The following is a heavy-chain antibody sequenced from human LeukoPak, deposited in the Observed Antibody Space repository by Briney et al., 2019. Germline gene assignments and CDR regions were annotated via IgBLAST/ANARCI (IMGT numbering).Heavy chain of an antibody. CDR2: IYDSGST. V-gene: IGHV4-59*01. J-gene: IGHJ6*03. CDR3: ARHGDLYYYYYMDV. CDR1: GCTISSYY. D-gene: IGHD3-10*01. Sequence: VTPSETLSLTCTVSGCTISSYYWSWLRQPPGTGLEWIGYIYDSGSTNYNPSLKSRVTISVDTSKNQFSLKLSSVTAADTAVYYCARHGDLYYYYYMDVWGKGTTVTVSS.